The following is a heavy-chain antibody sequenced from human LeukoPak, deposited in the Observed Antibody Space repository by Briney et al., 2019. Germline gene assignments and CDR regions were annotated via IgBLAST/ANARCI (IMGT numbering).Heavy chain of an antibody. V-gene: IGHV1-18*01. CDR2: ISAYNGNT. CDR3: SNYYDSSGYYRYYFDY. D-gene: IGHD3-22*01. CDR1: GYTFTAYY. J-gene: IGHJ4*02. Sequence: GASVKVSCKASGYTFTAYYMHWVRQAPGQGLEWMGWISAYNGNTNYAQKLQGRVTMTTDTSTSTGYMELTRVRSEDQAVYYVSNYYDSSGYYRYYFDYWGQRTLVTVSS.